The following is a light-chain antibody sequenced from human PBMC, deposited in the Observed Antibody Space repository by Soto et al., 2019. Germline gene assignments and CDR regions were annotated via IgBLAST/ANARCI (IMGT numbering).Light chain of an antibody. Sequence: EIVMTQSPATLSVSPGERATLSCRASQSVSSNLAWYQQKPSQAPRLLIYDASTRATGIPARFSGSGSGTEFTLTISSLQSEDFAVYYCQQYNNWPPLTFGQGTKVEIK. V-gene: IGKV3-15*01. CDR2: DAS. CDR3: QQYNNWPPLT. CDR1: QSVSSN. J-gene: IGKJ1*01.